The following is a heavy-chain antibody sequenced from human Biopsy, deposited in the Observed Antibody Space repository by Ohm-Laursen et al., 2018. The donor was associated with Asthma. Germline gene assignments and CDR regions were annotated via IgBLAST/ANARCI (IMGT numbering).Heavy chain of an antibody. CDR3: ARKAGSCISRTCYSLDF. CDR1: GGTFNTYV. CDR2: INSVFGTT. J-gene: IGHJ4*02. V-gene: IGHV1-69*01. Sequence: SSVKVSCKSLGGTFNTYVIGWVRQSPGQGLEWIGGINSVFGTTTYPQKFQDRVTITADDSTSTVYMELSSLRSEDTAVYYCARKAGSCISRTCYSLDFWGQGTLVTVSS. D-gene: IGHD2-2*01.